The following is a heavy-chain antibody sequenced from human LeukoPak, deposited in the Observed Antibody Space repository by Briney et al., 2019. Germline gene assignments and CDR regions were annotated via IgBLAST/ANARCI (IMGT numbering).Heavy chain of an antibody. V-gene: IGHV3-11*04. CDR2: ISSSGSTI. CDR1: GFTFSDYY. CDR3: ARGVEHYDSSGLVFYYFDY. D-gene: IGHD3-22*01. J-gene: IGHJ4*02. Sequence: GGSLRLSCAASGFTFSDYYMSWIRQAPGKGLEWVSYISSSGSTIYYADSVKGRFTISRDNAKNSLYLQMNSLRAEDTAVYYCARGVEHYDSSGLVFYYFDYWGQGTLVTVSS.